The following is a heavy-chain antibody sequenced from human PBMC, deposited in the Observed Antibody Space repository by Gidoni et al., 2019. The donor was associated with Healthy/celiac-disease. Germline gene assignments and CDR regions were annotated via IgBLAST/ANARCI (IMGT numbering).Heavy chain of an antibody. CDR3: ARAEKANGESSGGLTPPCDY. J-gene: IGHJ4*02. CDR2: INPIFGTA. V-gene: IGHV1-69*01. Sequence: VQLVPSGAEVKQPGSSVQVSCKASGGPFSRYAIRWVRQAPGQGLEGRGGINPIFGTANYAQKVQGRGTSTADEATSTAYMELSRLRSEDTAVYYCARAEKANGESSGGLTPPCDYWGQGTLVTVSS. CDR1: GGPFSRYA. D-gene: IGHD6-19*01.